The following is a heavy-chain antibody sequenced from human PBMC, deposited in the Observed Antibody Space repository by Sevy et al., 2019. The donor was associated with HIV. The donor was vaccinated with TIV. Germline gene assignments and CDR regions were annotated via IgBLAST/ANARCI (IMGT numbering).Heavy chain of an antibody. CDR2: ISSSSRTI. CDR1: GFTFSNYS. D-gene: IGHD2-2*01. Sequence: GGSLRLSCAASGFTFSNYSMTWVRQAPGKGLEWISYISSSSRTIYNADSVKGRFTISRDNPKNSLYLQMNSLRAEDTAVYYCARDCSSTSCLWGMDVWGQGTTVTVSS. CDR3: ARDCSSTSCLWGMDV. J-gene: IGHJ6*02. V-gene: IGHV3-48*04.